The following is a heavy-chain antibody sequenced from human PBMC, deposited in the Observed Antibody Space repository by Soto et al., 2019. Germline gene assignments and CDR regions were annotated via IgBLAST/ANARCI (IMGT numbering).Heavy chain of an antibody. CDR1: GFTLSSYA. J-gene: IGHJ4*02. CDR3: AREGNYGFDY. D-gene: IGHD3-10*01. Sequence: GGSLRLSCAASGFTLSSYAMHWVRQAPGKGLEWVAVISYDGSNKYCADSVKGRFTISRDNSKNTLYLQMNSLRAEDTAVYYCAREGNYGFDYWGQGTLVTVSS. V-gene: IGHV3-30-3*01. CDR2: ISYDGSNK.